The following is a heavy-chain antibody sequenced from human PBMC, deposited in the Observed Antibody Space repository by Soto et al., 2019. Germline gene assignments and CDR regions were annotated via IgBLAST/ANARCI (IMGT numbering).Heavy chain of an antibody. V-gene: IGHV3-48*04. CDR1: GFTFSSYS. Sequence: GGSLRLSCAASGFTFSSYSMNWVRQAPGKGLEWVSYISSSSSTIYYADSVKGRFTISRDNSKNSLYLQMNSLRTEDTALYYCAKSGESYYYGMDVWGQGTTVTVSS. CDR3: AKSGESYYYGMDV. J-gene: IGHJ6*02. CDR2: ISSSSSTI.